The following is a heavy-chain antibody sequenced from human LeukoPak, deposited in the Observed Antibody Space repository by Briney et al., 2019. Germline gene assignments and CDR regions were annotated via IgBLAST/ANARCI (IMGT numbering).Heavy chain of an antibody. V-gene: IGHV3-74*01. CDR1: GFTFSKYW. CDR3: ATKQWLAPPPDS. D-gene: IGHD6-19*01. Sequence: GGSLRLSCAASGFTFSKYWMLWVRHAPGKGLEGVSRINTDGSVTTYADSVKGRFTVSRANADNTMFLQMNSVRDEGTAVYYCATKQWLAPPPDSWGQGTPVTVSS. CDR2: INTDGSVT. J-gene: IGHJ4*02.